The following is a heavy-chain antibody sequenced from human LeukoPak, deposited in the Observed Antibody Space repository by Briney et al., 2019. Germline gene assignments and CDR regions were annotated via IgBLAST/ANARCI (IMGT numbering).Heavy chain of an antibody. J-gene: IGHJ3*02. Sequence: ASVKVSRKASGYTFTSYAMHWVRQAPGQRLEWMGWINAGDGNTKYSQKFQGRVTITRDTSASTAYMELSSLRSEDTAVYYCAREPSGGNSWYAFDIWGQGTMVTVSS. D-gene: IGHD4-23*01. CDR1: GYTFTSYA. CDR2: INAGDGNT. CDR3: AREPSGGNSWYAFDI. V-gene: IGHV1-3*01.